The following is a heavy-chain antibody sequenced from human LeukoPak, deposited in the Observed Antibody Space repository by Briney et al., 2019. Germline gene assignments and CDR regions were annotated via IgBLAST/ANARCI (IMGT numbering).Heavy chain of an antibody. CDR3: ARGKRGFIYGSDF. D-gene: IGHD5-18*01. Sequence: GGSLRLSCAASGFIFRIYGMHWVRQAPGKGLEWVALISYEGDSTYYADSVKGRFTISRDNSKNTLSLQMNSLRVEDTALYYCARGKRGFIYGSDFWGQGTLVTVS. CDR2: ISYEGDST. J-gene: IGHJ4*02. V-gene: IGHV3-30*03. CDR1: GFIFRIYG.